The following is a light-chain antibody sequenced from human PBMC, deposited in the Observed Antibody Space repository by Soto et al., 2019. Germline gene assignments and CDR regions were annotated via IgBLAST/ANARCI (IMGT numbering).Light chain of an antibody. J-gene: IGKJ1*01. CDR1: QSVTNSF. CDR3: QQYVSSPWA. V-gene: IGKV3-20*01. Sequence: EIVLAQSPGTLSLSPGERATLSCRASQSVTNSFLAWYQQKPGQAPRLLISGASRRATGIPDRFAGSGSGTDFSLTISRLEPEDFAVYYCQQYVSSPWAFGQGTKVEI. CDR2: GAS.